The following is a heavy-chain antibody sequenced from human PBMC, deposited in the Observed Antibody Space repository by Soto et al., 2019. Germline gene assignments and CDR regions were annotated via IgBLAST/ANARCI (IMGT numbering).Heavy chain of an antibody. CDR2: INDSGST. CDR3: ARGRGIVGEGTPCDY. Sequence: QVQLQQWGAGLLKPSETLSLTCAVSGGSFSGYYWSWIRQPPGKGLEWVGEINDSGSTKYNPPLKSRATISVDTSKNQFSLKLSSVTAADTAVYYCARGRGIVGEGTPCDYWGQGTLVTVSS. CDR1: GGSFSGYY. J-gene: IGHJ4*02. D-gene: IGHD3-3*01. V-gene: IGHV4-34*01.